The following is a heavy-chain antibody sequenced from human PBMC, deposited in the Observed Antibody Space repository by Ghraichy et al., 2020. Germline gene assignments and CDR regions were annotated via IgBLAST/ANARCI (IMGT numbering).Heavy chain of an antibody. CDR1: GGSISSSSYY. Sequence: ESLNISCTVSGGSISSSSYYWGWIRQPPGKGLEWIGSIYYSGSTYYNPSLKSRVTISVDTSKNQFSLKLSSVTAADTAVYYCAIYGGSYYDSSGYTRVDYWGQGTLVTVSS. CDR3: AIYGGSYYDSSGYTRVDY. CDR2: IYYSGST. V-gene: IGHV4-39*01. D-gene: IGHD3-22*01. J-gene: IGHJ4*02.